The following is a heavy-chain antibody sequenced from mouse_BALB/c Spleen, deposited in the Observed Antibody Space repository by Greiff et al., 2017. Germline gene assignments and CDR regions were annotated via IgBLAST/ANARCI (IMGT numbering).Heavy chain of an antibody. Sequence: VKLMESGAELAKPGASVKMSCKASGYTFTSYWMHWVKQRPGQGLEWIGYINPSTGYTEYNQKFKDKATLTADKSSSTAYMQLSSLTSEDSAVYYCARNYDYDWFAYWGQGTLVTVSA. CDR2: INPSTGYT. J-gene: IGHJ3*01. CDR3: ARNYDYDWFAY. CDR1: GYTFTSYW. V-gene: IGHV1-7*01. D-gene: IGHD2-4*01.